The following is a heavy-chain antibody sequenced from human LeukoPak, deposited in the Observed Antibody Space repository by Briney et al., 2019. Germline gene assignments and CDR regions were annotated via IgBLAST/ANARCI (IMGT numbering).Heavy chain of an antibody. J-gene: IGHJ4*02. CDR3: ARDQRVTGRPDIDY. CDR1: GFTFRNHW. CDR2: ISSDGSST. V-gene: IGHV3-74*03. D-gene: IGHD6-6*01. Sequence: GGSLRLSCAASGFTFRNHWMHWVRQTPGKGLVWVSRISSDGSSTTYADSVKGRFTISRDNAKNTLYLQMNNLRAEDTAMYYCARDQRVTGRPDIDYWGQGSMAIVSS.